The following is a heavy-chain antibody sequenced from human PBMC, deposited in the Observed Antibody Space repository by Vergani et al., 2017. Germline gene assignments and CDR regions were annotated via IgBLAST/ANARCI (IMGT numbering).Heavy chain of an antibody. CDR3: VSVRCSGPCFMSNLFDS. CDR1: GFSFSGYW. Sequence: EVQLVESGGGLIHPGGSLRLSCEGSGFSFSGYWMHWVRHSPEKGLVWVSRIKSDGSITNYADSVKGRFTISRDNAKNTFYLEMNSLRGDDTAIYCCVSVRCSGPCFMSNLFDSWGQGTLVTVSS. J-gene: IGHJ5*01. CDR2: IKSDGSIT. V-gene: IGHV3-74*01. D-gene: IGHD5-12*01.